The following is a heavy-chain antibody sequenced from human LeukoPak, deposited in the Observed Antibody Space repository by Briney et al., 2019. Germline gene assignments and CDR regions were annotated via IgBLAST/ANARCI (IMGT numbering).Heavy chain of an antibody. CDR3: ARLRFYDSTGYSPGHYMDV. D-gene: IGHD3-22*01. CDR2: LYPGVST. Sequence: PSETLSLTCTVSGGPMYSYYWSWIRQTAGKGLEWIGGLYPGVSTDYNPSLKSRVTMSVDTSKNQFALKLNAVTAADTAVYYCARLRFYDSTGYSPGHYMDVWGKGTTVTVSS. J-gene: IGHJ6*03. V-gene: IGHV4-4*07. CDR1: GGPMYSYY.